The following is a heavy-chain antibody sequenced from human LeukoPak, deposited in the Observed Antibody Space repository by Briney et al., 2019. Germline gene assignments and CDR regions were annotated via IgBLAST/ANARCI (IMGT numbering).Heavy chain of an antibody. CDR3: AKSFGYSSSWFDY. J-gene: IGHJ4*02. CDR2: MSGNGGGT. Sequence: GGSLRLSCAASGFTFSSYAMSWARQAPGKGLEWVSGMSGNGGGTYYADSVKGRFTISRDNSKYTLYLQMNSLRAEDTAVYYCAKSFGYSSSWFDYWGQGTPVTVSA. D-gene: IGHD6-13*01. CDR1: GFTFSSYA. V-gene: IGHV3-23*01.